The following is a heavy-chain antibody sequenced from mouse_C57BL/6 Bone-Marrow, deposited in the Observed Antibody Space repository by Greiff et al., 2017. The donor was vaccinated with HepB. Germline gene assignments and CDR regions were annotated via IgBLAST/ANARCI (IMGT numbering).Heavy chain of an antibody. D-gene: IGHD1-1*01. J-gene: IGHJ3*01. Sequence: EVKLMESGGDLVKPGGSLKLSCAASGFTFSSYGMSWVRQTPDKRLEWVATISSGGSYTYYPDSVKGRFTISRDNAKNTLYLQMSSLKSEDTAMYYCARRVYYGSSSCFAYWGQGTLVTVSA. CDR1: GFTFSSYG. CDR2: ISSGGSYT. V-gene: IGHV5-6*02. CDR3: ARRVYYGSSSCFAY.